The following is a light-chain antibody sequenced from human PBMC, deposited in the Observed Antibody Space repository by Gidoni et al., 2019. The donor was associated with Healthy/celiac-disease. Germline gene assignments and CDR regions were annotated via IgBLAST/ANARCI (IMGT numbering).Light chain of an antibody. Sequence: SSELTQDPAVSGALGQTVRTTCQEDSLSSYYASWYQQKPGQAPVLVIYGKNNRPSGIPDRFSGSSSGNTASLTITGAQAEDEADYYCNSRDSSGNHLVVFGGGTKLTVL. J-gene: IGLJ2*01. CDR1: SLSSYY. V-gene: IGLV3-19*01. CDR3: NSRDSSGNHLVV. CDR2: GKN.